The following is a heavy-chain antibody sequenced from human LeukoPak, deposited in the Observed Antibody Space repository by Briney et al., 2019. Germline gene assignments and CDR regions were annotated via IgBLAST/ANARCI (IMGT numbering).Heavy chain of an antibody. J-gene: IGHJ3*02. V-gene: IGHV3-9*03. CDR2: ISWNSGSI. D-gene: IGHD2-2*01. CDR3: AKDSSSTSWGAFDI. CDR1: GFTFDDYA. Sequence: GRSLRLSCAASGFTFDDYAMHWVRQAPGKGLEWVSGISWNSGSIGYADSVKGRFTISRDNAKNSLYLQMNSLRAEDMALYYCAKDSSSTSWGAFDIWGQGTMVTVSS.